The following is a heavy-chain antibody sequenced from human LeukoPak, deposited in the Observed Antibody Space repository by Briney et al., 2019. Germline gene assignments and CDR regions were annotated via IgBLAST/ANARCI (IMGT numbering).Heavy chain of an antibody. CDR2: INPNSGGT. Sequence: ASVKVSCKASGYTFTGYYMHWVRQAPGQGLEWMGWINPNSGGTNYAQKFQGRVTMTRDTSISTAYMELSRLRSDDTAVYYCARVREYCSSTSCPPGGAFDIWGQGTMVTVSS. V-gene: IGHV1-2*02. J-gene: IGHJ3*02. CDR1: GYTFTGYY. D-gene: IGHD2-2*01. CDR3: ARVREYCSSTSCPPGGAFDI.